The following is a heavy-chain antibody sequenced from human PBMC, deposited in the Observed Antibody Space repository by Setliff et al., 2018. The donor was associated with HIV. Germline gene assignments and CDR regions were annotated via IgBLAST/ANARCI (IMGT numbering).Heavy chain of an antibody. Sequence: PGESPKISCKGSGYSFTSYWIGWVRQMPGKGLEWMGIIYPGDSDTRYSPSFQGQVTISADKSISTAYLQWSSLKASDTAMYYCARQTTAPGYYYYMDVWGKGTTVTVSS. CDR1: GYSFTSYW. CDR2: IYPGDSDT. V-gene: IGHV5-51*01. CDR3: ARQTTAPGYYYYMDV. D-gene: IGHD1-1*01. J-gene: IGHJ6*03.